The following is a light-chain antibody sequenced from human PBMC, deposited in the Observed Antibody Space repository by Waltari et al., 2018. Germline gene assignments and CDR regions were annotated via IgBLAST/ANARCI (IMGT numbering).Light chain of an antibody. J-gene: IGLJ2*01. CDR3: YSSDNSGFYKL. CDR1: ALSRKY. CDR2: EDS. V-gene: IGLV3-10*01. Sequence: SHELTQPPSVSVSPGQTARITCSGDALSRKYAYWYQQKSGQAPVLFIHEDSKRPSGFPERFSGSGSGTMATLTISGAQVDDEADYYCYSSDNSGFYKLFGGGTKLTVL.